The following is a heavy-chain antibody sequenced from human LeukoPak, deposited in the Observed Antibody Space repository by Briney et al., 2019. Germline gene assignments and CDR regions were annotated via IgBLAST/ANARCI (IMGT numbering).Heavy chain of an antibody. Sequence: GGSLRLSCVASGFSFRNYAIHWVRQAPGKGLEYVSVINTDGRITYYADSVKGRFTISRDNSKNTVYLQMGSLRGEDMAVYYCTRDGGSFCDFDYWGRGALVTVSS. CDR3: TRDGGSFCDFDY. CDR1: GFSFRNYA. D-gene: IGHD1-26*01. CDR2: INTDGRIT. J-gene: IGHJ4*02. V-gene: IGHV3-64*02.